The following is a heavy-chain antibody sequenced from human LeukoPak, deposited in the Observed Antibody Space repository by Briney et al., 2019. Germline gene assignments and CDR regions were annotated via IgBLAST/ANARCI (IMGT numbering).Heavy chain of an antibody. CDR1: GGSISSYY. J-gene: IGHJ4*02. V-gene: IGHV4-59*01. CDR3: ARAGGYYDSSGSRYYFDY. D-gene: IGHD3-22*01. CDR2: IYNGGST. Sequence: SETLSLTCTVSGGSISSYYWGWIRQPPGKGLEWIGYIYNGGSTNYNPSLKSRVTISVDTSKNQFSLKLSSVTAADTAVYYCARAGGYYDSSGSRYYFDYWGQGTLVTVSS.